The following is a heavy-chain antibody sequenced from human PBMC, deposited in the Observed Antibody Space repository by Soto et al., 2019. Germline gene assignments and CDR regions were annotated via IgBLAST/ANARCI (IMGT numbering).Heavy chain of an antibody. CDR2: ISSSSSYI. J-gene: IGHJ4*02. D-gene: IGHD5-12*01. Sequence: EVQLVESGGGLVKPGGSLRLSCAASGFTFSSYSMNWVRQAPGKGLEWVSSISSSSSYIYYADSVKGRFTISRDNAKNSLYLQMSSLRAEDTAVYYCARDHYSGYDVFDFWGQGTLVTVSS. CDR1: GFTFSSYS. CDR3: ARDHYSGYDVFDF. V-gene: IGHV3-21*01.